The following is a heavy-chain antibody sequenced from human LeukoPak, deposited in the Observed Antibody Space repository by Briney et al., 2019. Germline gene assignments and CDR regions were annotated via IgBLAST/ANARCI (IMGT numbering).Heavy chain of an antibody. CDR2: IWYDGSNK. CDR1: GFTFSSYG. J-gene: IGHJ6*02. D-gene: IGHD6-6*01. Sequence: PGGSLRLSCAASGFTFSSYGMHWVRQAPGKGLEWVAVIWYDGSNKYYAGSVKGRFTISRDNSKNTLYLQMNSLRAEDTAVYYCASEPYSSSSGLWYYYYGMDVWGQGTTVTVSS. CDR3: ASEPYSSSSGLWYYYYGMDV. V-gene: IGHV3-33*01.